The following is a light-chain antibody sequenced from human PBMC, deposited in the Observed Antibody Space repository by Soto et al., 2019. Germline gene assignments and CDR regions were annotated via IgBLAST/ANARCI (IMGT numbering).Light chain of an antibody. CDR1: QNLLHSNGYNY. V-gene: IGKV2-28*01. CDR3: MQSLQTPLT. J-gene: IGKJ4*01. CDR2: LGS. Sequence: DLVMTQSPLSLPVTPGEPASISCRSSQNLLHSNGYNYLDWYLQKPGQSPQLLIFLGSNRASGVPDRFSASGSGTDFTLKISRVEAEDVGFYYCMQSLQTPLTFGGGTKVESK.